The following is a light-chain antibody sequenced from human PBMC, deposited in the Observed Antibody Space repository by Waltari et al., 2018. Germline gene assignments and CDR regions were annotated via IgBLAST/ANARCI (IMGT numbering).Light chain of an antibody. CDR2: EVS. V-gene: IGLV2-14*03. CDR3: SSHTSTVPHV. J-gene: IGLJ1*01. CDR1: SNDVGSYGY. Sequence: QSALTQPASVSGSPGQSITISCTGTSNDVGSYGYVSWYQQYPGRAPKLIIYEVSYRPSGISTRFSGSKSGNTASLTISGLQADDEADYYCSSHTSTVPHVFGTGTRVTV.